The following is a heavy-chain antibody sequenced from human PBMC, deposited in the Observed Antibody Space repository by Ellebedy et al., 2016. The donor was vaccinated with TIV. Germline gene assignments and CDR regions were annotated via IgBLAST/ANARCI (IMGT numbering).Heavy chain of an antibody. Sequence: MPSETLSLTCTVSGDSVSDYYWSWIRQPAEKGLEWIGRIYTSLKTNYKRVTNYNPSLQSRVTMSIDTSRNQFSLTLTSVTAADTAVYYCARSPDNVNDSDYWGQGTLVTVSS. CDR3: ARSPDNVNDSDY. CDR2: IYTSLKTNYKRVT. J-gene: IGHJ4*02. CDR1: GDSVSDYY. D-gene: IGHD2-21*02. V-gene: IGHV4-4*07.